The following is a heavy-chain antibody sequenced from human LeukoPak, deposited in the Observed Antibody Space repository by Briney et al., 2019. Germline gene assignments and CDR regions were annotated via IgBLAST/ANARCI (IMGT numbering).Heavy chain of an antibody. CDR3: ATRRDRAVAGPGAFDI. V-gene: IGHV1-24*01. Sequence: ASVKVSCKVSGYTLTELSMHWVRQAPGKGLECMGGFDPEDGEVIYTQMFQGRVTTTEDTSTDTAYMELSSLRSEDTAVYYCATRRDRAVAGPGAFDIWGQGTMVTVSS. CDR1: GYTLTELS. J-gene: IGHJ3*02. D-gene: IGHD6-19*01. CDR2: FDPEDGEV.